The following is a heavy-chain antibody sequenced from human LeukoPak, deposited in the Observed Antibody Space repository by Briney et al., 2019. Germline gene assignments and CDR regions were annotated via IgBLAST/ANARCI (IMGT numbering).Heavy chain of an antibody. CDR2: IYCSGST. D-gene: IGHD3-22*01. V-gene: IGHV4-39*07. J-gene: IGHJ3*02. CDR1: GGSISSSSYY. Sequence: PSETLSLTCTVSGGSISSSSYYWGWIRQPPGKGLEWIGSIYCSGSTYYNPSLKSRVTISVDTSKNQFSLKLSSVTAADTAVYYCARELGTMYYYDSSATVGAFDIWGQGTMVTVSS. CDR3: ARELGTMYYYDSSATVGAFDI.